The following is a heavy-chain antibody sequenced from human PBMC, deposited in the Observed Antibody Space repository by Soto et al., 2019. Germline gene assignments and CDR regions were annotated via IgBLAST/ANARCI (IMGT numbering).Heavy chain of an antibody. V-gene: IGHV3-23*01. J-gene: IGHJ4*02. D-gene: IGHD3-22*01. CDR3: AKDRRYYEGSGYPDFDY. Sequence: GGSLRLSCAASGFTFSSYAMSWVRQAPGKGLEWVSVISDSGGSTYYADSVKGRVTISSDNSKNTLYLQMNSLRAEDTAVYYCAKDRRYYEGSGYPDFDYWGQGTLVTVSS. CDR2: ISDSGGST. CDR1: GFTFSSYA.